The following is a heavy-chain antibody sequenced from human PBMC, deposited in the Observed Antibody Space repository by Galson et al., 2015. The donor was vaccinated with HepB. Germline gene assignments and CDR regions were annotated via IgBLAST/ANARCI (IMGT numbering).Heavy chain of an antibody. CDR1: GFTFSSYA. V-gene: IGHV3-30-3*01. Sequence: SLRLSCAASGFTFSSYAMHWVRQAPGKGLEWVSFISYDGSNKYYADSVKGRFTISRDNSKKTLYVQMNSLRAEDTAVYYYARGGYRCSSTSCLYYFDYWGQGTLVTVSS. CDR3: ARGGYRCSSTSCLYYFDY. D-gene: IGHD2-2*01. CDR2: ISYDGSNK. J-gene: IGHJ4*02.